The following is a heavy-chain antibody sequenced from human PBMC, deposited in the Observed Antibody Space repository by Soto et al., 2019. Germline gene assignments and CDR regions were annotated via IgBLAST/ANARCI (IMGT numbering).Heavy chain of an antibody. J-gene: IGHJ4*02. CDR3: AKAGSLGSGSYYFDY. CDR1: GFTFSSYG. D-gene: IGHD1-26*01. V-gene: IGHV3-30*18. CDR2: ISYDGSNK. Sequence: GGSLRLSCAASGFTFSSYGMHWVRQAPGKGLEWVAVISYDGSNKYYADSVKGRFTISRDNSKNTLYLQMNSLRAEDTAVYYCAKAGSLGSGSYYFDYWGQGTLVTVSS.